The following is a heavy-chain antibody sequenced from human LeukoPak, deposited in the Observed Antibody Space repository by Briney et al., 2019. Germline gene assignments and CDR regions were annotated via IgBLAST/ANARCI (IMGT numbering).Heavy chain of an antibody. D-gene: IGHD3-3*01. CDR1: GFTFSSYS. J-gene: IGHJ4*02. Sequence: PGGSLRLSCAASGFTFSSYSMNWVRQAPGKGLEWVSVISGSGGSTYYADSVKGRFTISRDNSKNTLYLQMNSLRAEDTAVYYCAKLYEFWSGFLFDYWGQGTLVTVSS. CDR2: ISGSGGST. CDR3: AKLYEFWSGFLFDY. V-gene: IGHV3-23*01.